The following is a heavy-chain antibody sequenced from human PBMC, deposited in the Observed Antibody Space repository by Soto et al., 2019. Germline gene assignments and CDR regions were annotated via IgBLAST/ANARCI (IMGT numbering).Heavy chain of an antibody. CDR1: GGSFNAYY. Sequence: SETLSLTCAVYGGSFNAYYWSWIRQPPGKGLEWIGEINYTGSTNYNPSLKSRFTISVDRSNNQFSLRLSSVTAADAAVYYCARDANGYKCSAYFDYWGLGTLVTVSS. CDR2: INYTGST. V-gene: IGHV4-34*01. D-gene: IGHD5-18*01. J-gene: IGHJ4*02. CDR3: ARDANGYKCSAYFDY.